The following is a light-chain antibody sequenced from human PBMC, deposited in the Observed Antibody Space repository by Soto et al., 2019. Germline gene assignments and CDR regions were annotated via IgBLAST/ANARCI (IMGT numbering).Light chain of an antibody. CDR2: GAS. J-gene: IGKJ5*01. Sequence: IQLTQSPSSLSASVGDRVTIACRASQAISSYLAWYQQKPGQAPKLLIYGASTLQSGVPSRFSGHESGTDYTLTISSLQPEDFAAYYCQQLHSYPIIFGQGTRLEMK. V-gene: IGKV1-9*01. CDR3: QQLHSYPII. CDR1: QAISSY.